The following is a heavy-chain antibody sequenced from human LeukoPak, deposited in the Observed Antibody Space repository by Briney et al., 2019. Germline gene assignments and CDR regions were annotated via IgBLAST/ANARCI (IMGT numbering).Heavy chain of an antibody. CDR1: GYSISSGYY. V-gene: IGHV4-38-2*02. J-gene: IGHJ6*03. CDR3: VCPHYDYYYMDV. CDR2: IYHSGST. Sequence: SETLSLICIVSGYSISSGYYWGWIRQPPGKGLEWIGSIYHSGSTYYNPSLKSRVTISVDTSKNQFSLKLSSVTAADTAVYYCVCPHYDYYYMDVWGKGTAVTVSS.